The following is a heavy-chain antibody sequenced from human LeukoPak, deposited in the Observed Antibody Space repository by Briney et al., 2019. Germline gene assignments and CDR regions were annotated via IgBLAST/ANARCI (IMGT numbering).Heavy chain of an antibody. D-gene: IGHD5-24*01. V-gene: IGHV3-21*01. CDR1: GFTFSNYR. J-gene: IGHJ3*02. CDR2: ISSSSIYI. Sequence: GSLRLSCAASGFTFSNYRMNWVRQAPGKGLEWVSSISSSSIYIYYADSLKGRFTISRDNAKDSLYLQMNSLRAEDTAVYYCARGRDGYNLVDAFDIWGQGIMVTVSS. CDR3: ARGRDGYNLVDAFDI.